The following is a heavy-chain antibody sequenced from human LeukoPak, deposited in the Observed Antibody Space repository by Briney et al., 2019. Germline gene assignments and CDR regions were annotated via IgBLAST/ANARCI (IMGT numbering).Heavy chain of an antibody. CDR3: ISQYYDSSGFPIAYYFDY. CDR2: IRSKAYGGTT. D-gene: IGHD3-22*01. CDR1: GFTFGDYT. Sequence: GGSLRLSCTASGFTFGDYTMSWVRQAPGKGLEWVGFIRSKAYGGTTEYAASVKGRFTIARDDSKSIAYLQMNSLKTEDTAMYYCISQYYDSSGFPIAYYFDYWGHGTLVTVSS. J-gene: IGHJ4*01. V-gene: IGHV3-49*04.